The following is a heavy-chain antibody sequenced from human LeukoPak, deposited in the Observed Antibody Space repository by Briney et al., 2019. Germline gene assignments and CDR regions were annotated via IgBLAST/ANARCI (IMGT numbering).Heavy chain of an antibody. V-gene: IGHV3-23*01. CDR2: ISGSGGST. CDR1: GFTFSSYA. J-gene: IGHJ4*02. CDR3: AKGFLSQWLVRGYFDY. Sequence: PGGSLRLSCAASGFTFSSYAMSWVRRAPGKGLEWVSAISGSGGSTYYADSVKGRFTISRDNSKNTLYLQMNSLRAEDTAVYYCAKGFLSQWLVRGYFDYWGQGTLVTVSS. D-gene: IGHD6-19*01.